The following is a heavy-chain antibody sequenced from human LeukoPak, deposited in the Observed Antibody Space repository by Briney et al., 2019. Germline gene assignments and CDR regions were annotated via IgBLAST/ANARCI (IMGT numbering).Heavy chain of an antibody. J-gene: IGHJ4*02. Sequence: GGPLSLSCAASEFTFSNYAMSWVRKVPGKGLEGAPTISGSDGSTYYADSVKGRFTISRDNSKNTLYLQMNSLRAEDTAKYYCAKTRGPVAFNPDYWGQGSLVTVSS. CDR1: EFTFSNYA. V-gene: IGHV3-23*01. D-gene: IGHD6-19*01. CDR3: AKTRGPVAFNPDY. CDR2: ISGSDGST.